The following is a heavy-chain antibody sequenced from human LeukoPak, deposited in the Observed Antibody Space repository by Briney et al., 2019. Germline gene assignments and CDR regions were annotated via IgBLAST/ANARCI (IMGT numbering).Heavy chain of an antibody. CDR3: AKDPRNILTGDYDDFDI. D-gene: IGHD3-9*01. J-gene: IGHJ3*02. CDR1: GYTFSNYC. Sequence: GASVKVSCKASGYTFSNYCMHWVRQAPGQGLEWMGILNPTYDIPIYAQTFEGRVTMTRDMSTSTVYMELSTLTSDDTAVYFCAKDPRNILTGDYDDFDIWGQGTMVIVPS. CDR2: LNPTYDIP. V-gene: IGHV1-46*01.